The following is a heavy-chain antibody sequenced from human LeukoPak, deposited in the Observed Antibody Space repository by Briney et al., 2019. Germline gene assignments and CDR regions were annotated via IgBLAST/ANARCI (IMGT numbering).Heavy chain of an antibody. CDR3: ARGYPYRSSWNYFDS. Sequence: GASVKVSCKASGYTFTSYAISWVRQAPGQGLEWMGRIIPILGIANYAQKFQGRVTITADKSTSTAYMELSSLRSEDTAVYYCARGYPYRSSWNYFDSWGQGTLVTVSS. J-gene: IGHJ4*02. V-gene: IGHV1-69*04. CDR2: IIPILGIA. CDR1: GYTFTSYA. D-gene: IGHD6-13*01.